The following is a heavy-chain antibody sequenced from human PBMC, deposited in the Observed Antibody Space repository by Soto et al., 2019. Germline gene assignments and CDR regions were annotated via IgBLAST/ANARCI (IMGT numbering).Heavy chain of an antibody. CDR2: INPNSGGT. CDR1: GYTFTGYY. CDR3: ARSVGGYDSSDDWFDP. V-gene: IGHV1-2*04. D-gene: IGHD3-22*01. Sequence: WASVKVSCKASGYTFTGYYMHWVRQAPGQGLEWMGWINPNSGGTNYAQKFQGWVTMTRDTSISTAYMELSRLRSDDTAVYYCARSVGGYDSSDDWFDPWGQGTLVTVSS. J-gene: IGHJ5*02.